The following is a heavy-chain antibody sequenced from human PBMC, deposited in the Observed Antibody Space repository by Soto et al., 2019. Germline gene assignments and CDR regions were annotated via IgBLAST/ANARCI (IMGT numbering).Heavy chain of an antibody. CDR3: ARAPYRSGWDDAFDI. Sequence: QVQLVQSGAEVKKPGSSVKVSCKASGGTFSSHTLSWVRPAPGQALEWMGRIILILGIANYAQKFQGRVTITADKSTSTAYMELSSLRSEGTAVYYCARAPYRSGWDDAFDIWGQGTMVTVSS. CDR2: IILILGIA. J-gene: IGHJ3*02. CDR1: GGTFSSHT. V-gene: IGHV1-69*02. D-gene: IGHD6-19*01.